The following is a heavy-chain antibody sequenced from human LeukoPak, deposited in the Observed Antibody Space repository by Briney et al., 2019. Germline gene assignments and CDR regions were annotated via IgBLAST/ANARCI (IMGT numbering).Heavy chain of an antibody. D-gene: IGHD3-3*01. CDR3: ASRPDVTIFGVIFPREDYYMDV. Sequence: KTSETLSLTCAVYGGSFSGYYWSWIRQPPGKGLEWIGEINHSGSTNYNPSLKSRVTISVDTSKNQFSPKLNSVTAADTAVYYCASRPDVTIFGVIFPREDYYMDVWGKGTTVTVSS. CDR1: GGSFSGYY. J-gene: IGHJ6*03. CDR2: INHSGST. V-gene: IGHV4-34*01.